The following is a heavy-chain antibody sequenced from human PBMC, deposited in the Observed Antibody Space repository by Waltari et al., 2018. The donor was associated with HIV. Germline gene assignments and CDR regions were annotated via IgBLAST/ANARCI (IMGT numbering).Heavy chain of an antibody. J-gene: IGHJ6*02. V-gene: IGHV1-3*01. CDR3: ARWFSSSWYYYGMDV. Sequence: QVQLVQSGAEVKKPGASVKVSCKASGYTLNSSAIHWVRQAPGQRLEWMGWINAGNDNTKYSQKFQGRVTITRDTSANTAYMELSSLRSEDTAVYYCARWFSSSWYYYGMDVWGQGTTVTVSS. CDR2: INAGNDNT. CDR1: GYTLNSSA. D-gene: IGHD6-13*01.